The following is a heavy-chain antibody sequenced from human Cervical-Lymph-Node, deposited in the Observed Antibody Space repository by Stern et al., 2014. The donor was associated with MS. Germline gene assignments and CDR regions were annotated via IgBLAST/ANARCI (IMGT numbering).Heavy chain of an antibody. J-gene: IGHJ4*02. CDR3: AREVETTGFKYFDS. V-gene: IGHV1-46*03. Sequence: VQLVESGAAVMKPGASVRLSCETSGYTFISNFLHWVRQAPGQGLEWMAMLNPNNARTTFAQNFQGRIALTRDTSTATLYMTLSSLRSEDTAIYYCAREVETTGFKYFDSWGQGTLVTVSS. CDR2: LNPNNART. D-gene: IGHD1-1*01. CDR1: GYTFISNF.